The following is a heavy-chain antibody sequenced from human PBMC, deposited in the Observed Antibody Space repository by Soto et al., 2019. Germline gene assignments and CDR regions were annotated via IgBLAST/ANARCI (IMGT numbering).Heavy chain of an antibody. V-gene: IGHV3-23*01. CDR1: GFTFSRYA. J-gene: IGHJ5*02. CDR2: ISGSGGST. D-gene: IGHD3-9*01. Sequence: EVQLLESGGGLVQPGGSLRLSCAASGFTFSRYAMTWVRQAPGKGLEWVSSISGSGGSTYYTNSVKGRFTISRDNSKNMMYLQMNSLRAEDAAIYYCAKDALYYDVLPGPISWGQGTLVTVSS. CDR3: AKDALYYDVLPGPIS.